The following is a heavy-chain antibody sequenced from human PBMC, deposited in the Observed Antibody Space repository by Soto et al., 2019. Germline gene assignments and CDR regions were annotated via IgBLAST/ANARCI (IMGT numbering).Heavy chain of an antibody. D-gene: IGHD5-18*01. CDR2: IIPMFGTA. J-gene: IGHJ4*02. CDR3: ASGIQLWLRRINTGYSG. CDR1: GGTFSTYA. V-gene: IGHV1-69*12. Sequence: QVQLVQSGAVVKKPESSVKVSCKAPGGTFSTYAISWVRQAPGQGLEWMGGIIPMFGTANYAQRFQDRVTIKADESTNTGYMELSSLRSEDTAVYLCASGIQLWLRRINTGYSGWGQGTLVTVSS.